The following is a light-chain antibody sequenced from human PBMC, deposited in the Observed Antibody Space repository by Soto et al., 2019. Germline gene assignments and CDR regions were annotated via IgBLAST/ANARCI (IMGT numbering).Light chain of an antibody. Sequence: QSVLTQPASMSGSPGQSITISCTGTSSDVGGYSRVSWYQHHPGKAPKLMIYEVSDRPSGVSNRFSGSKSGNTASLTISGLQAEDEADYYCNSYTSSNTRVFGTGTKVTVL. CDR2: EVS. J-gene: IGLJ1*01. CDR3: NSYTSSNTRV. CDR1: SSDVGGYSR. V-gene: IGLV2-14*01.